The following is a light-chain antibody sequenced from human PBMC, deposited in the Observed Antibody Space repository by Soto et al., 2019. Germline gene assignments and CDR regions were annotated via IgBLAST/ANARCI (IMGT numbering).Light chain of an antibody. CDR2: DVS. J-gene: IGLJ1*01. V-gene: IGLV2-14*01. Sequence: QSVRTQPASVSGSPGQSITISCTGTSSDVGGYNYVSWYQEHPGKAPKLMIYDVSNRPSGVSNRFSGSKSGNTASLTISGLQAEDEADYYCSSYTSDSTYVFGTGTRSPS. CDR3: SSYTSDSTYV. CDR1: SSDVGGYNY.